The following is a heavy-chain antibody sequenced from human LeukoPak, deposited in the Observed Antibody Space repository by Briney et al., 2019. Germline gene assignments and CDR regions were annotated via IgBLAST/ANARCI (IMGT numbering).Heavy chain of an antibody. CDR2: ISSSSYI. Sequence: KPGGSLRLSCAASGFAFSSYSMNWVRQAPGEGLEWVSSISSSSYIYYADSVKGRFTISRDNAKNSLYLQMNSLRAEDTAVYYCARVNWNDVGVDYWGQGTLVTVSS. V-gene: IGHV3-21*01. CDR3: ARVNWNDVGVDY. D-gene: IGHD1-20*01. CDR1: GFAFSSYS. J-gene: IGHJ4*02.